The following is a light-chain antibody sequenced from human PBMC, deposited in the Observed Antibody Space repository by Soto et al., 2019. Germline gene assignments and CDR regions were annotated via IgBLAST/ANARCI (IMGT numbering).Light chain of an antibody. Sequence: QSVLTQPPSASGSPGQSVTISCTGTSSDVGGYNYVSWYQQHPGKAPKLMIYEVTKRPSGVPDRFSGSKSGNTASLTVSGLQAEDEADYFCSSYASSMTNVFGRGTKLTVL. V-gene: IGLV2-8*01. CDR1: SSDVGGYNY. J-gene: IGLJ2*01. CDR3: SSYASSMTNV. CDR2: EVT.